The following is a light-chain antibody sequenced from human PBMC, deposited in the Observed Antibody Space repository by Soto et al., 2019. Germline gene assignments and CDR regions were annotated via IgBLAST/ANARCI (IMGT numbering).Light chain of an antibody. CDR2: DVI. Sequence: QSALTQPRSVSGSPGQSVTISCTGTSSDVGGSNLVSWYQQHAGRAPKLVIYDVIKRPSXXXDXFSGSKSGNTASLTISGLQVEDEADYYCCSYAGNSLWVFGGGTKLTVL. CDR3: CSYAGNSLWV. J-gene: IGLJ3*02. CDR1: SSDVGGSNL. V-gene: IGLV2-11*01.